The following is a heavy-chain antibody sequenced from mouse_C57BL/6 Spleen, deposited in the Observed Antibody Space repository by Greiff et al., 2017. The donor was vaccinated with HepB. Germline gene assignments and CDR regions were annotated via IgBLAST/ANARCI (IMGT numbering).Heavy chain of an antibody. Sequence: QVQLQQPGAELVRPGTSVKLSCKASGYTFTSYWMHWVKQRPGQGLEWIGVIDPSDSYTNYNQKFKGKATLTVDTSSSTAYMQLSSLTSGESAVYYCARGGDSPPWGQGTLVTVSA. J-gene: IGHJ3*01. CDR1: GYTFTSYW. CDR3: ARGGDSPP. V-gene: IGHV1-59*01. CDR2: IDPSDSYT.